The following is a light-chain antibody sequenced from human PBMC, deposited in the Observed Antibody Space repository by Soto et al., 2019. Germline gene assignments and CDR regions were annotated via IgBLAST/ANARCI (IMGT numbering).Light chain of an antibody. J-gene: IGKJ1*01. Sequence: EIVMTPSPDTLSVSPGGRAPLSCRASQSVFSSLAWYQQKPGQAPRLLIYGAATRATGIPARFSGSGSGTEFTLTISSLQSEDFAVYYCQQYHNWPAFGQGTKVDIK. CDR2: GAA. CDR3: QQYHNWPA. V-gene: IGKV3-15*01. CDR1: QSVFSS.